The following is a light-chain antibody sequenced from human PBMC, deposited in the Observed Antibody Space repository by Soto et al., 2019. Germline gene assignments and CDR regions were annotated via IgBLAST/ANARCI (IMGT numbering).Light chain of an antibody. CDR3: MLTSQTLQTVT. J-gene: IGKJ4*01. CDR1: QSLLHSTGSHS. CDR2: LTS. V-gene: IGKV2-28*01. Sequence: DIVMTQSPLSLPVTPGEPASISCRSSQSLLHSTGSHSLDWYLQKPGQSPRLLIYLTSNRASGVPDRFSGSGAGTDFTLKISRVEAEDVGVYYCMLTSQTLQTVTFGGGTKVDIK.